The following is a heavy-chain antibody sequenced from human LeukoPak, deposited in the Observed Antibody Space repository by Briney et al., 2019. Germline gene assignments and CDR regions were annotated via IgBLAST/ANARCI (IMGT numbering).Heavy chain of an antibody. CDR3: ASGLRYY. CDR2: ISSSSSTI. CDR1: GFSFSSHG. J-gene: IGHJ4*02. Sequence: GTLRLSCAASGFSFSSHGMNWVRQAPGKGLEWVSYISSSSSTIYYADSVKGRFTISRDNAKNSLYLQMNSLRAEDTAVYYCASGLRYYWGQGTLVTVSS. V-gene: IGHV3-48*01. D-gene: IGHD5-12*01.